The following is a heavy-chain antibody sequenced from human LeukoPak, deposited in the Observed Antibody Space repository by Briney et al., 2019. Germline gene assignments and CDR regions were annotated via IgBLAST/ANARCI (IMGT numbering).Heavy chain of an antibody. CDR1: GGSISSSSYY. V-gene: IGHV4-39*01. J-gene: IGHJ4*02. CDR2: IYYGGST. D-gene: IGHD2-2*02. Sequence: KPSETLSLXCTVSGGSISSSSYYWGWIRQPPGKGLEWIGSIYYGGSTYYNPSLKSRVTISVDTSKNQFSLKLSSVTAADTAVYYCARKAEDVVVPAAIGDYWGQGTLVTVSS. CDR3: ARKAEDVVVPAAIGDY.